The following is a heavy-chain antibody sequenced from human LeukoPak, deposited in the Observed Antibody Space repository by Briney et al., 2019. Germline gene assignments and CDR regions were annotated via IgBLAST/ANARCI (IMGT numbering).Heavy chain of an antibody. CDR2: IRSDGSNT. V-gene: IGHV3-30*02. Sequence: GGSLRLSCAASGFTFSKYGMHWVRQAPGKGLEWVAFIRSDGSNTHYADSVKGRFTISRDNSKNTLYLQMNSLRAEDTAVYYCANYYDSSGYYYDYWGQGTLVTVSS. J-gene: IGHJ4*02. CDR1: GFTFSKYG. D-gene: IGHD3-22*01. CDR3: ANYYDSSGYYYDY.